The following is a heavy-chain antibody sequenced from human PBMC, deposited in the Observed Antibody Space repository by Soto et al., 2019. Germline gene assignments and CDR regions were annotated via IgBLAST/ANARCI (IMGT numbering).Heavy chain of an antibody. J-gene: IGHJ4*02. CDR2: IVVGSGNT. CDR1: GFTFTSSA. D-gene: IGHD2-8*01. Sequence: SVKVSCKASGFTFTSSAVQWVRQARGQRLEWIGWIVVGSGNTNYAQKFQERVTITRDMSTSTAYMELSSLRSEDTAVYYCAAKGYCTNGVCPFDYWGQGTLVTVSS. CDR3: AAKGYCTNGVCPFDY. V-gene: IGHV1-58*01.